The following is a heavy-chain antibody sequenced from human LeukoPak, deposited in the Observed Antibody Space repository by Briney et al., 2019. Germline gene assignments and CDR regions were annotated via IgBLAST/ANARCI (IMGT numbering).Heavy chain of an antibody. J-gene: IGHJ4*02. CDR2: IYYSGST. CDR3: ARNDYYGSGSPGY. V-gene: IGHV4-59*01. Sequence: SETLSLTCPVSGGSLNTYYWSWIRQPPGKGLEWIGYIYYSGSTNYNPSLKSRVTISVDTSKNQFSLKLSSVTAADTAVYYCARNDYYGSGSPGYWGQGTLVTVSS. D-gene: IGHD3-10*01. CDR1: GGSLNTYY.